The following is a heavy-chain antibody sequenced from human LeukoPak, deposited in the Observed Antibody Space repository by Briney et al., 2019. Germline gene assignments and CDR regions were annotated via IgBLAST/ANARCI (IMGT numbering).Heavy chain of an antibody. D-gene: IGHD6-19*01. CDR3: AKDPFSIAVARYMDV. Sequence: PGGSLRLSCAASGFTFSSYGMHWVRQAPGKGLEWVAFIRYDGSSKYYADSVKGRFTISRDNSKNTLYLQMNSLRAEDTAVYYCAKDPFSIAVARYMDVWGKGTTVTVSS. V-gene: IGHV3-30*02. J-gene: IGHJ6*03. CDR1: GFTFSSYG. CDR2: IRYDGSSK.